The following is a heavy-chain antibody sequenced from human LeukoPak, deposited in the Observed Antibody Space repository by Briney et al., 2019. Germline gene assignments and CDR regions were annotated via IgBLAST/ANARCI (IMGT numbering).Heavy chain of an antibody. D-gene: IGHD3-3*01. V-gene: IGHV3-20*04. CDR2: INWNGGST. Sequence: GGSLRLSCAASGFTFDDYGMSWVRQAPGRGLEWVSGINWNGGSTGYADSVKGRFTISRDNAKNSLYLQMNSLRAEDTALYYCARGGNYDFWSGYWVLDYRGQGTLVTVSS. CDR3: ARGGNYDFWSGYWVLDY. J-gene: IGHJ4*02. CDR1: GFTFDDYG.